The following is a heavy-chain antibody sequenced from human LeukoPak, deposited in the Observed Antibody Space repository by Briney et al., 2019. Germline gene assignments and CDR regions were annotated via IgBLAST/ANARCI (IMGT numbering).Heavy chain of an antibody. CDR3: ARHSQTNWFDP. V-gene: IGHV4-39*01. Sequence: WGWIRQPPGKGLEWIGSIYYSGSTYYTPALKSRVTISVDTSKNQFSLKLSSVTATDTAVYYCARHSQTNWFDPWGQGTLVTVSS. J-gene: IGHJ5*02. CDR2: IYYSGST.